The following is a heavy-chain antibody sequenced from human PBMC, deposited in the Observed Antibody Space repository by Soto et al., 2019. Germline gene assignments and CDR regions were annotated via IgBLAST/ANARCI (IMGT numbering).Heavy chain of an antibody. CDR2: IYYSGST. D-gene: IGHD2-15*01. V-gene: IGHV4-61*01. Sequence: SETLSLTCTVSGGSVSSGSYYWSWIRQPPGKGLEWIGYIYYSGSTNYNPSLKSRVTISVDTSKNQFSLKLSSVTAADTAVYYCARDSHLGGVAAIFDYWGQGTLVTVSS. J-gene: IGHJ4*02. CDR1: GGSVSSGSYY. CDR3: ARDSHLGGVAAIFDY.